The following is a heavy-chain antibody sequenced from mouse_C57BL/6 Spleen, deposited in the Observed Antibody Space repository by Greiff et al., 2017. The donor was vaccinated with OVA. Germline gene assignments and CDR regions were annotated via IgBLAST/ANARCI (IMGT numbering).Heavy chain of an antibody. CDR2: ISYDGSN. D-gene: IGHD1-1*01. CDR1: GYSITSGYY. Sequence: VQLKQSGPGLVKPSQSLSLTCSVTGYSITSGYYWNWIRQFPGNKLEWMGYISYDGSNNYNPSLKNRISITRDTSKNQFFLKLNSVTTEDTATYYCARDSLLLRYFDVWGTGTTVTVSS. V-gene: IGHV3-6*01. CDR3: ARDSLLLRYFDV. J-gene: IGHJ1*03.